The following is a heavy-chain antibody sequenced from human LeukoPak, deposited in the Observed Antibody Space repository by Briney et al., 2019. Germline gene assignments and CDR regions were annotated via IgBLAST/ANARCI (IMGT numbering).Heavy chain of an antibody. CDR2: INPNSGGT. J-gene: IGHJ4*02. D-gene: IGHD3-10*01. V-gene: IGHV1-2*02. Sequence: ASVKVSCKASGYTFTGYYMHWVRQAPGQGLEWMGWINPNSGGTNYAQKFQGRVTMTRDTSISTAYMELSRLRSDDTAVYYCARAYSLSPDHYGSGSYRSYDCWGQGTLVTVSS. CDR3: ARAYSLSPDHYGSGSYRSYDC. CDR1: GYTFTGYY.